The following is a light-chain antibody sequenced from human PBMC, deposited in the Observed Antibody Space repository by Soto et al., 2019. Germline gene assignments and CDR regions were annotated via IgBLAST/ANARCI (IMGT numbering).Light chain of an antibody. CDR3: QQYSSYSG. CDR2: AAS. V-gene: IGKV1-9*01. Sequence: DIQLTQSPSFLSASVGDIVTITCRASQGISSYLAWYQQKPGKAPKLLIYAASSLGSGVPSRFSGSGSGTEFTLTISSLQPDDFATYYCQQYSSYSGFGQGTKVDIK. CDR1: QGISSY. J-gene: IGKJ1*01.